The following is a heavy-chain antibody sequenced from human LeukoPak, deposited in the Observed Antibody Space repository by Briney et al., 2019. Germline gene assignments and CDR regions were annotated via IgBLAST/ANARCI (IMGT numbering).Heavy chain of an antibody. Sequence: ASVKVSCTASGYTFTGYYMHWVRQAPGQGLEWMGWINPNSGDTNYAQKFQGRVTMTRDTSISTAYMELSRLRSDDTAVYYCATPTTLTTDYAFDIWGQGTMVTVSS. D-gene: IGHD4-17*01. CDR1: GYTFTGYY. V-gene: IGHV1-2*02. CDR2: INPNSGDT. CDR3: ATPTTLTTDYAFDI. J-gene: IGHJ3*02.